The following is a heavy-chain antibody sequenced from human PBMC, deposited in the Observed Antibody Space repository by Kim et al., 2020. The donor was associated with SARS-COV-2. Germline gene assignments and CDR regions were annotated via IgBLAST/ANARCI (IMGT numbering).Heavy chain of an antibody. V-gene: IGHV3-30-3*01. D-gene: IGHD3-22*01. Sequence: GGSLRLSCAASGFTFSSYAMHWVRQAPGKGLEWVAVISYDGSNKYYADSVKGRFTISRDNSKNTLSLQMNSLRAEDTAVYYCARDLGTITMIVLVIRGMDVWGQGTTVTVSS. CDR3: ARDLGTITMIVLVIRGMDV. CDR1: GFTFSSYA. J-gene: IGHJ6*02. CDR2: ISYDGSNK.